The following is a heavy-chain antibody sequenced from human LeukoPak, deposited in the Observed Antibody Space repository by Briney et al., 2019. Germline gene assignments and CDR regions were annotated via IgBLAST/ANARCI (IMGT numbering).Heavy chain of an antibody. J-gene: IGHJ5*02. V-gene: IGHV3-48*03. Sequence: PGGSLRLSCAASGFTFSSYEMNWVRQAPGKGLEWVAYISSSGSSIYYADSVKGRFTISRDNGKNSLYLQMNSLRAEDTAVYYCARDDCSSTSCYQLDPWGLGTLVTVSS. CDR3: ARDDCSSTSCYQLDP. CDR2: ISSSGSSI. CDR1: GFTFSSYE. D-gene: IGHD2-2*01.